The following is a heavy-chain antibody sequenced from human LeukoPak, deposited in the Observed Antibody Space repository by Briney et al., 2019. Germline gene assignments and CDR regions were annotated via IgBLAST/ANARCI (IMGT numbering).Heavy chain of an antibody. CDR1: GFNFANYG. CDR3: ARYGSYFGY. Sequence: GRSLRLSCSTFGFNFANYGVSWFRQAPGKGLEWVANIKEDGSERNYVDSVKGRFTISRDNAKNSVYLQMDSLRAEDTAMYYCARYGSYFGYWGQGTLVTVSS. D-gene: IGHD1-26*01. CDR2: IKEDGSER. J-gene: IGHJ4*02. V-gene: IGHV3-7*03.